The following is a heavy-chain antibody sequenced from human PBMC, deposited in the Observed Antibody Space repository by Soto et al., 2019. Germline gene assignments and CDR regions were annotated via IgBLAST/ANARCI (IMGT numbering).Heavy chain of an antibody. CDR3: AKGWGDCGSGSYPFWY. CDR2: ISGSGGST. Sequence: EVQLLESGGGLVQPGGSLRLSCAASGFTFSSYAMSWVRQAPGKGLEWVSAISGSGGSTYYADSVKGRFTISRDNSKNTLYLQMNSLRAEDPDVYYCAKGWGDCGSGSYPFWYWGQGTLVTVSS. CDR1: GFTFSSYA. D-gene: IGHD3-10*01. J-gene: IGHJ4*02. V-gene: IGHV3-23*01.